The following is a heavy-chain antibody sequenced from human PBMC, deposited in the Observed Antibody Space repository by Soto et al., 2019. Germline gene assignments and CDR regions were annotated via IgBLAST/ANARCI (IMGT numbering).Heavy chain of an antibody. V-gene: IGHV3-7*01. CDR3: ARDLRSYDFWSGYYTGGPYGMDV. J-gene: IGHJ6*02. CDR2: IKQDGSEK. CDR1: GFTFSSYW. D-gene: IGHD3-3*01. Sequence: RLSYAASGFTFSSYWMSWVRQAPGKGLEWVANIKQDGSEKYYVDSVKDRFTISRDNAKNSLYLQMNSLRAEDTAVYYCARDLRSYDFWSGYYTGGPYGMDVWGQGTTVTVSS.